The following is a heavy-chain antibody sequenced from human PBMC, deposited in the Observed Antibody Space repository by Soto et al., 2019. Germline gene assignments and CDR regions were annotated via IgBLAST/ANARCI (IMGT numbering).Heavy chain of an antibody. V-gene: IGHV3-73*02. J-gene: IGHJ6*02. CDR2: IRSKANSYAT. D-gene: IGHD5-18*01. CDR1: GFTFSGSA. Sequence: EVQLVESGGGLVQPGGSLKLSCAASGFTFSGSAMHWVRQASGKGLEWVGRIRSKANSYATAYAASVKGRFTISRDDSKITAYLQMNSPKTEDTAVYYCTSDTARVYYGMDVCGQGTTVTVSS. CDR3: TSDTARVYYGMDV.